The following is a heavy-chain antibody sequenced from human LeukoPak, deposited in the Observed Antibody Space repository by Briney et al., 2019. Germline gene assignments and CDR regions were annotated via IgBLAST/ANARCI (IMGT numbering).Heavy chain of an antibody. CDR1: GFIFSDFS. Sequence: AGGSLRLSYTASGFIFSDFSMTWVRQAPGKGLEWVANIKHDASEKYYAESMRGRVTISRDNAKKSLYLQIDSLTTEDTAIYFCARHNYYQFDYWGQGTLVTASS. D-gene: IGHD1-1*01. CDR2: IKHDASEK. J-gene: IGHJ4*02. CDR3: ARHNYYQFDY. V-gene: IGHV3-7*01.